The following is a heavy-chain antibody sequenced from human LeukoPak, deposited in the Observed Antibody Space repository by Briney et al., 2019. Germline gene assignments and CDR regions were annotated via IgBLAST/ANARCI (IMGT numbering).Heavy chain of an antibody. J-gene: IGHJ4*02. Sequence: GESLKISCKGSGYSFTSYWIGWVRQMPGKGLGLMGIIYPGDSDTRYSPSFQGQVTISADKSISTAYLQWSSLKASDTAMYYCARRSIVATIGPPDYWGQGTLVTVSS. V-gene: IGHV5-51*01. D-gene: IGHD5-12*01. CDR1: GYSFTSYW. CDR2: IYPGDSDT. CDR3: ARRSIVATIGPPDY.